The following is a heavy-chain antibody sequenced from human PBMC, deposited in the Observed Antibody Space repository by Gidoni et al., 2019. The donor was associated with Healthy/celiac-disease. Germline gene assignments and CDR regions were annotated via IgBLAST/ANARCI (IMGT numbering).Heavy chain of an antibody. V-gene: IGHV3-23*04. D-gene: IGHD6-19*01. CDR2: ISGSGGST. CDR3: AKARAIAVADPEDFQP. CDR1: GFTFSSCA. Sequence: EEQLVDSGRGLVQTGGSLRLSCAAAGFTFSSCAMSWVRQTPGKGLELVSAISGSGGSTYYADSVKGRFTISRANSKTTLYLQMHRLRAEDTAVYYCAKARAIAVADPEDFQPWGQGTLVPVSS. J-gene: IGHJ1*01.